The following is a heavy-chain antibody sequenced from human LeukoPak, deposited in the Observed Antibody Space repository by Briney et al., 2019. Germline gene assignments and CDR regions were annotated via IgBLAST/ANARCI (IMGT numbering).Heavy chain of an antibody. J-gene: IGHJ3*02. Sequence: PSETLSLTCSVSGGSIGSRGYFWAWIHQPPGKGLEWMGSIDYTGSPHYTPSLKSRVTMSAAPSKTHFSLKVTSVTAADTAVYYCARYWDASGYAAFDIWGLGTMITVSS. CDR3: ARYWDASGYAAFDI. D-gene: IGHD3-9*01. CDR1: GGSIGSRGYF. CDR2: IDYTGSP. V-gene: IGHV4-39*02.